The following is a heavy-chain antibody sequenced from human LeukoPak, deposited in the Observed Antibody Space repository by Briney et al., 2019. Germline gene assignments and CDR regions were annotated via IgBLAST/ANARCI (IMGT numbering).Heavy chain of an antibody. CDR1: QYTFTSYY. Sequence: ASVKVSCKASQYTFTSYYIHWVRQAPGQGLEWMGIINPSRGNTAYAQMFQGRLTMPRDTSTSTVYMEPSSLRSEDTAVYYCARTPLAGTGYFDYWGQGTLVTVSS. V-gene: IGHV1-46*01. CDR3: ARTPLAGTGYFDY. D-gene: IGHD6-19*01. J-gene: IGHJ4*02. CDR2: INPSRGNT.